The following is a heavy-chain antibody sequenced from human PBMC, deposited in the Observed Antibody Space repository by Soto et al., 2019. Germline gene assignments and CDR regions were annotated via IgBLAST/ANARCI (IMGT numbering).Heavy chain of an antibody. CDR1: GYTFTSYY. D-gene: IGHD6-6*01. CDR3: ARVPTTAYSSSPLYYFDY. J-gene: IGHJ4*02. Sequence: ASVKVSCKASGYTFTSYYMHWVRQAPGQGLEWMGIINPSGGSTSYAQKFQGRVTMTRDTSTSTVYMELSSLRSEDTAVYYCARVPTTAYSSSPLYYFDYWGQGTLVTVSS. V-gene: IGHV1-46*03. CDR2: INPSGGST.